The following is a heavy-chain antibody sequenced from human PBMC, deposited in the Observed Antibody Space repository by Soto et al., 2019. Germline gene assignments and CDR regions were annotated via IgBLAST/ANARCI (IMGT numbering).Heavy chain of an antibody. CDR3: ARVLRHSSYLEYSSSLYSGLRSAFDI. D-gene: IGHD6-6*01. J-gene: IGHJ3*02. V-gene: IGHV1-69*06. CDR2: IIPIFGTA. Sequence: QVQLVQSGAEVKKPGSSVKVSCKASGGTFSSYAISWVRQAPGQGLEWMGGIIPIFGTANYAQKFQGRVTITADKSTSTAYMELSSLRSEDTAAYYCARVLRHSSYLEYSSSLYSGLRSAFDIWGQGTMVTVSS. CDR1: GGTFSSYA.